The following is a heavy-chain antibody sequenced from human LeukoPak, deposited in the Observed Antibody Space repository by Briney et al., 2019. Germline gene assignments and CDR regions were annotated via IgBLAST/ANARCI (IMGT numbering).Heavy chain of an antibody. Sequence: GESLKISCKGSGYSFATYWIGCVRQMPGKGLEWMGIIFPGDSDTRYSPSFEGHVTISADESIRTFFLLWSSMKASDTAMYYCARRGYCGGDCYSDYWGQGTLVTVSS. D-gene: IGHD2-21*01. CDR2: IFPGDSDT. CDR3: ARRGYCGGDCYSDY. CDR1: GYSFATYW. V-gene: IGHV5-51*01. J-gene: IGHJ4*02.